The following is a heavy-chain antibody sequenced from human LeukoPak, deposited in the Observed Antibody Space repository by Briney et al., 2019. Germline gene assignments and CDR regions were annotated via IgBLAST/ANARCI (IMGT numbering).Heavy chain of an antibody. Sequence: SETLSLTCTVSGGSISSSSYYWGWIRQPPGKGLEWIGRIYSSGSTNYNPSLKSRVTMSVDTSKNQFSLKLSSVTAADTALYYCARLLYGSGSYSSSGQQNYYYYYMDVWGKGTTVTISS. CDR2: IYSSGST. V-gene: IGHV4-39*07. J-gene: IGHJ6*03. D-gene: IGHD3-10*01. CDR3: ARLLYGSGSYSSSGQQNYYYYYMDV. CDR1: GGSISSSSYY.